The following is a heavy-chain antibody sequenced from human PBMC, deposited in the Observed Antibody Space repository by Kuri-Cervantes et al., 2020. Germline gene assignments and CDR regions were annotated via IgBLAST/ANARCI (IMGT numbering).Heavy chain of an antibody. CDR2: IYYSGST. J-gene: IGHJ5*02. V-gene: IGHV4-59*01. CDR3: ARLFSDSSGYYPNWFDP. CDR1: GGSISSYY. D-gene: IGHD3-22*01. Sequence: GSLRLSCAVSGGSISSYYWSWIRQPPGKGLEYIGYIYYSGSTNYNPSLKSRVTISTDTSKNQFSLKLSSVTAADTAVYYCARLFSDSSGYYPNWFDPWGQGTLVTVSS.